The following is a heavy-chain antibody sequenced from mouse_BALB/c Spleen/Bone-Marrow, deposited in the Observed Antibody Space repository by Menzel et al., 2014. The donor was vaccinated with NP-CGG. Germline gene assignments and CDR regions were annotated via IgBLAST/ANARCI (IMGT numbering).Heavy chain of an antibody. CDR2: INPYNGGT. V-gene: IGHV1-18*01. Sequence: VHVKQSGPELVKPGASMKISCEASGYSFTGYTMNWVKQSHGKNLEWIGLINPYNGGTSYNQKFKGKATLTVDKSSSTAYMELLSLTSEDSAVYYCARWDYYGYAMDYWGQGTSVTVSS. CDR3: ARWDYYGYAMDY. D-gene: IGHD1-1*01. CDR1: GYSFTGYT. J-gene: IGHJ4*01.